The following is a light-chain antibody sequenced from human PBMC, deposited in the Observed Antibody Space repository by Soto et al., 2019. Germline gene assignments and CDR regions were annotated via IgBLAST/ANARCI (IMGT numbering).Light chain of an antibody. V-gene: IGKV2-28*01. CDR1: QSLLHSNGYNY. CDR2: LGS. J-gene: IGKJ2*01. Sequence: DIVMTQSPLSLPVTPGEPASISCRSSQSLLHSNGYNYLDWYLQKPGQSPQLLIYLGSNRASGVPDRFSGSGSGTDVTLKISRVEAGDVGVYYCMQALQTPDTFGQGTKLEIK. CDR3: MQALQTPDT.